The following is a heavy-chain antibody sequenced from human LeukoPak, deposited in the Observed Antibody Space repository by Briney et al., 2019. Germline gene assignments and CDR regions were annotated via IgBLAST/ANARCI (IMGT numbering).Heavy chain of an antibody. J-gene: IGHJ4*02. V-gene: IGHV4-59*01. Sequence: KPSETLSLTCTVSGGSISSYYWSWIRQPPGKGLEGIGNIYDRGSTKYNPSLKSRVTISVATSKNQFSLRLSYVTAADTPVYYCARGRTFDNWGQGTLVTVSS. CDR1: GGSISSYY. CDR3: ARGRTFDN. CDR2: IYDRGST.